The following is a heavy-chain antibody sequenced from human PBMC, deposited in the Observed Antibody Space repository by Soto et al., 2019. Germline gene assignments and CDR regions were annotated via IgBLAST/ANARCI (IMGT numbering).Heavy chain of an antibody. CDR2: ISYDGSNK. V-gene: IGHV3-30*18. Sequence: QVQLVESGGGVVQPGRSLRLSCAASGFTLSSYGMHWVRQAPGKGLEWVAVISYDGSNKYYADSVKGRFTISRDNSKNTLYLQMNSLRAEDTAVYYCAKDLRYDYYYGMDVWGQGTTVTVFS. CDR3: AKDLRYDYYYGMDV. J-gene: IGHJ6*02. D-gene: IGHD1-20*01. CDR1: GFTLSSYG.